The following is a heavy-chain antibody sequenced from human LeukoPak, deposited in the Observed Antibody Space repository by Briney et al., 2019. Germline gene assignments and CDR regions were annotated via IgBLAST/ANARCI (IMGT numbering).Heavy chain of an antibody. D-gene: IGHD6-19*01. CDR3: AMLSSGWPKAVCDY. V-gene: IGHV5-51*01. CDR1: GYSFTSYW. CDR2: IYPGDSDT. J-gene: IGHJ4*02. Sequence: GESLKISCKGSGYSFTSYWIGCVRQMPGKGLGWMGIIYPGDSDTRYSPSFQGQVTISAYKSIIPAYVQWSSLQAADTAMYYCAMLSSGWPKAVCDYWGQGTLVTVSS.